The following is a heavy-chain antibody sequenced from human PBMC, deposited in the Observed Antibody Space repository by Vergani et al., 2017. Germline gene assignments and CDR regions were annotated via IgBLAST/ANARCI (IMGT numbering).Heavy chain of an antibody. CDR3: AKANPRNSGYDYLYYYHAMDV. V-gene: IGHV3-23*04. Sequence: VHLVESGGGVVQPGRSLRLSCAASGFTFNHYAMNWVRQAPGTGLEWVSGISGSGGSTYYAGSVKGRFTISRDISKNTLYLQMNSLSAGDTAVYYCAKANPRNSGYDYLYYYHAMDVWGQGTTVTVSS. D-gene: IGHD5-12*01. CDR1: GFTFNHYA. CDR2: ISGSGGST. J-gene: IGHJ6*02.